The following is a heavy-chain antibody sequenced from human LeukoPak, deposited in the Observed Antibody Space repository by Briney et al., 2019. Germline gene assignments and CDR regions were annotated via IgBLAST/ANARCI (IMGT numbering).Heavy chain of an antibody. CDR2: IYYTGST. CDR3: ASFNRKVRTTLSFDY. CDR1: GGSISSTGYY. J-gene: IGHJ4*02. Sequence: SETLSLTCTVSGGSISSTGYYWGWIRQPPGKGLEWIGSIYYTGSTYYNPSLKSRVTISVDTSKNQFSLKLSSVTAADTAVYYCASFNRKVRTTLSFDYWGQGTLVTVSS. D-gene: IGHD1-26*01. V-gene: IGHV4-39*01.